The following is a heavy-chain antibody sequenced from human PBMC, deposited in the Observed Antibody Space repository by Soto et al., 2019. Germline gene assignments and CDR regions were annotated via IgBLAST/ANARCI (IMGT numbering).Heavy chain of an antibody. D-gene: IGHD3-10*01. Sequence: GGSLRLSCAASGFTFSSYAMSWVRQAPGKGLEWVSAISGSGGSTYYADSVKGRFTISRDNSKNTLYLQMNSLRAEDTAVYYCAKRGSLLWFGELLYDYYYYMDVWGKGTTVTVSS. CDR1: GFTFSSYA. J-gene: IGHJ6*03. V-gene: IGHV3-23*01. CDR2: ISGSGGST. CDR3: AKRGSLLWFGELLYDYYYYMDV.